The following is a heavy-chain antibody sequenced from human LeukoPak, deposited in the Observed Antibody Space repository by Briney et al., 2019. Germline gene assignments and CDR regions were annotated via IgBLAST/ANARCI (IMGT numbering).Heavy chain of an antibody. D-gene: IGHD4-17*01. Sequence: ASVKVSCKAPGYTFTSYGISWVRQAPGQGLEWMGWISAYNGNTNYAQKLQGRVTMTTDTSTSTAYMELRSLRSEDTAVYYCARERSADDYGAYYYYGMDVWGQGTTVTVSS. V-gene: IGHV1-18*01. CDR1: GYTFTSYG. CDR2: ISAYNGNT. CDR3: ARERSADDYGAYYYYGMDV. J-gene: IGHJ6*02.